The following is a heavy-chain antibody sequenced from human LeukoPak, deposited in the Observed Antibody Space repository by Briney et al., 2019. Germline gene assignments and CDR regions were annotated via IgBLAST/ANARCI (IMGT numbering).Heavy chain of an antibody. CDR2: IIPIFGTA. CDR1: GGTFSSYA. Sequence: GSSVKVSCKASGGTFSSYAISWVRQAPGQGLEWMGRIIPIFGTANYAQKFQGRVTITTDESTSTAYMELSSLRSEYTAVYYCASGPMVRGVVRYYYMDVWGKGTTVTVSS. D-gene: IGHD3-10*01. CDR3: ASGPMVRGVVRYYYMDV. V-gene: IGHV1-69*05. J-gene: IGHJ6*03.